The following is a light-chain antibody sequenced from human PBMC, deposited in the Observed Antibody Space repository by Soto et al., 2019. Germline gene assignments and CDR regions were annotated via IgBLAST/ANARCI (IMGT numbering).Light chain of an antibody. CDR2: GAS. CDR1: RSVTSSY. CDR3: QQYGSSPNT. V-gene: IGKV3-20*01. J-gene: IGKJ5*01. Sequence: MVLTQSPGTLSLSPGEIATLSFRASRSVTSSYLAWYQQNPGQAPRLLIYGASSRATGIPDRFSGSGSGTGFTLTINRLEPEDFAVYYCQQYGSSPNTFGQGTRLEIK.